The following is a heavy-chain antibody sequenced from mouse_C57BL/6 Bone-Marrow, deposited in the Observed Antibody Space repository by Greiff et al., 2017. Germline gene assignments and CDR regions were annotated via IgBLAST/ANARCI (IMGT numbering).Heavy chain of an antibody. CDR1: GYTFTDYY. Sequence: QVQLKESGAELVRPGASVKLSCKASGYTFTDYYINWVKQRPGQGLEWIARIYPGSGNTYYNEKFKGKATLTAEKSSSTAYMQLSSLTSEDSAVYFGARWSSLDYWGQGTTLTVSS. V-gene: IGHV1-76*01. J-gene: IGHJ2*01. CDR2: IYPGSGNT. D-gene: IGHD1-1*01. CDR3: ARWSSLDY.